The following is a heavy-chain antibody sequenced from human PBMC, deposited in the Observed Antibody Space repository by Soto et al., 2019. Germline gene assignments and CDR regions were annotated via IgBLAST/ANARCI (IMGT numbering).Heavy chain of an antibody. V-gene: IGHV3-73*02. D-gene: IGHD6-19*01. CDR1: GFTFSGSG. CDR3: TAMAGIDY. Sequence: EVQLVESGGGLVQPVGSLKLSCAASGFTFSGSGIHWVRQASGKGLEWVGRIRTKTNNYATAYAASVKGRFTISRDDSKSMAYLQMNSLKTEDTAVYYCTAMAGIDYWGQGTLVTVSS. J-gene: IGHJ4*02. CDR2: IRTKTNNYAT.